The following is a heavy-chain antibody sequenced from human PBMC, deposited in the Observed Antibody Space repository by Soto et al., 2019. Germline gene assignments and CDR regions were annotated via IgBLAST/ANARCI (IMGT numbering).Heavy chain of an antibody. J-gene: IGHJ4*02. CDR1: GCTFSSYT. CDR2: IIPILGIA. V-gene: IGHV1-69*02. D-gene: IGHD2-21*01. CDR3: AIKMAISPYYFDF. Sequence: AVKVSCKASGCTFSSYTISWVRQAPGQGLEWMGRIIPILGIANYAQKFQGRVTITADKSTSTAYMELSSLRSEDTAVYYCAIKMAISPYYFDFWGQGTMGTVSS.